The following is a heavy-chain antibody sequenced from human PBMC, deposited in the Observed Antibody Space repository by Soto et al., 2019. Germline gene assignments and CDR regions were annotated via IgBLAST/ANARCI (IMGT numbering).Heavy chain of an antibody. J-gene: IGHJ5*02. CDR3: ARRYFDWLLSGRSRFDP. D-gene: IGHD3-9*01. V-gene: IGHV4-34*01. Sequence: SETLSLTCAVYGGSFSGYYWSWIRQPPGKGLEWMGEINHSGSTNYNPSLKSRVTISVDTSKNQFSLKLSSVTAADTAVYYCARRYFDWLLSGRSRFDPWGQGTLVT. CDR1: GGSFSGYY. CDR2: INHSGST.